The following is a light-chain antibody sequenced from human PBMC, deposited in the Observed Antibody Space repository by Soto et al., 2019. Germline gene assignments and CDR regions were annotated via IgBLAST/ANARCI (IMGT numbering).Light chain of an antibody. V-gene: IGKV3-20*01. J-gene: IGKJ5*01. CDR1: QSVNSNY. Sequence: EVVLTQSPGTLSFSPGERATLSFMASQSVNSNYFAWHQQKPGQAPRLLIFGASSRATGIPDRFSGSGSGTDFTLTISRVEPEDFAVYYCQQYGSSLITFGQGTRLEIK. CDR2: GAS. CDR3: QQYGSSLIT.